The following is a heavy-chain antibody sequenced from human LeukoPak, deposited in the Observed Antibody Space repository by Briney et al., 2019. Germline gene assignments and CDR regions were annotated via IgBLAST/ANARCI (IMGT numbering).Heavy chain of an antibody. D-gene: IGHD6-13*01. V-gene: IGHV3-21*01. J-gene: IGHJ4*02. CDR3: ARAPFWYSSSWYYFDY. CDR1: GFTFSSYS. Sequence: PGGSLRLSCAASGFTFSSYSMNWVRQAPGKGLEWVSSISSSSSYIYYADSVKGRFTISRDNAKNSLYLQMNSLRAEDTAVYYCARAPFWYSSSWYYFDYWGQGTLVTVSS. CDR2: ISSSSSYI.